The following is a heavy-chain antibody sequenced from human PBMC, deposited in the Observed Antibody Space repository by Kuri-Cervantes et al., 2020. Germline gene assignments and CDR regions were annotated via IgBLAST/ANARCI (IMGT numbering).Heavy chain of an antibody. Sequence: GGSLRLSCAASGFTFSSYGMHWVRQAPGKGLEWVAVISYDGSSKYYADSVKGRFTISRDNSKNTLYLQMNSLRAEDTAVYYCARGAVFRLYYYYYYMDVWGKGTTVTVSS. V-gene: IGHV3-30*03. CDR1: GFTFSSYG. CDR3: ARGAVFRLYYYYYYMDV. J-gene: IGHJ6*03. D-gene: IGHD2-21*01. CDR2: ISYDGSSK.